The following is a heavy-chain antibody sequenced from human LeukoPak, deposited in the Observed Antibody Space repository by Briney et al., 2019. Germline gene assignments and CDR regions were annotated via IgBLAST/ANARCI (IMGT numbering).Heavy chain of an antibody. J-gene: IGHJ4*02. CDR2: IITIFGTA. V-gene: IGHV1-69*05. CDR1: GVTFSSYA. Sequence: ASVRVSCEASGVTFSSYAISWVRQAPGQGLEWMGRIITIFGTANYAEKFQGGVTITTKESTSTAYMELSSLRSEDTAVYYCARGTNYGDYGFDYWGQGTLVTVSS. D-gene: IGHD4-17*01. CDR3: ARGTNYGDYGFDY.